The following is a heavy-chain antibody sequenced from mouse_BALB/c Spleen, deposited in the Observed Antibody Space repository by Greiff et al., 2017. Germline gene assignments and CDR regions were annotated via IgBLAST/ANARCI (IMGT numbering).Heavy chain of an antibody. CDR2: IYPYNGGT. J-gene: IGHJ4*01. Sequence: VQLKESGPELVKPGASVKISCKASGYTFTDYNMHWVKQSHGKSLEWIGYIYPYNGGTGYNQKFKSKATLTVDNSSSTAYMELRSLTSEDSAVYYCARWGGYYNAMDYWGQGTSVTVSS. D-gene: IGHD2-2*01. CDR1: GYTFTDYN. CDR3: ARWGGYYNAMDY. V-gene: IGHV1S29*02.